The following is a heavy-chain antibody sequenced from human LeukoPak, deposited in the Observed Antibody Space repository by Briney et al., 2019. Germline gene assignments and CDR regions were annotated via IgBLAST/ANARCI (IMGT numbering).Heavy chain of an antibody. CDR3: AKSLFADYGDYARY. D-gene: IGHD4-17*01. CDR2: ISYDGSNK. Sequence: GGSLRLSCAASGFTFSSYAMHWVRQAPGKGLEWVAVISYDGSNKYYADSVKGRFTISRDNSKNTLYLQMNSLRAEDTAVYYCAKSLFADYGDYARYWGQGTLVTVSS. CDR1: GFTFSSYA. J-gene: IGHJ4*02. V-gene: IGHV3-30-3*02.